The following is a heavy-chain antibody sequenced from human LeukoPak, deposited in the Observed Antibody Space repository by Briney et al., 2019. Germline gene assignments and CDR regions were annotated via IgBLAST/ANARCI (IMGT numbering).Heavy chain of an antibody. Sequence: GGSLRLSCAASGFTFSSFGMHWVRQAPGKGLEWVAFIRYDGNNKYYADSVKGRFTISRDNSKNTPYLQMNSLRAEDTAVYYCAKARTKWELPLDYWGQGTLVTVSS. D-gene: IGHD1-26*01. V-gene: IGHV3-30*02. J-gene: IGHJ4*02. CDR2: IRYDGNNK. CDR1: GFTFSSFG. CDR3: AKARTKWELPLDY.